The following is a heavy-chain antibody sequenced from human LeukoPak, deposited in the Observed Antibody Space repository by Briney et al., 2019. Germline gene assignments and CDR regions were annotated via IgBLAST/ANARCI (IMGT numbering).Heavy chain of an antibody. CDR1: GFTFSSYA. D-gene: IGHD4-17*01. V-gene: IGHV3-23*01. Sequence: GGSLRLSCAASGFTFSSYAMSWVRQAPGKGLEWVSGIGGSGDSRYYADSVKGRFTISRDNSKNTLYLQMNSLRAEDTVVYYCAKPERHMTTVTTRVRNDAFDIWGQGTMVTVSS. J-gene: IGHJ3*02. CDR2: IGGSGDSR. CDR3: AKPERHMTTVTTRVRNDAFDI.